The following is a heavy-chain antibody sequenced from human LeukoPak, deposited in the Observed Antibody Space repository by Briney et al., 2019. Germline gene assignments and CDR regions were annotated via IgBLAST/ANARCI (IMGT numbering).Heavy chain of an antibody. Sequence: SVKVSCKASGGTFSSYAISWVRQAPGQGLEWMGGIIPIFGTANYAQKFQGRVTITADESTSTAYMELSSLRSEDTAVYYCAREKSTYYYGSGREPFDYWGQGTLVTVSS. CDR3: AREKSTYYYGSGREPFDY. CDR1: GGTFSSYA. J-gene: IGHJ4*02. D-gene: IGHD3-10*01. V-gene: IGHV1-69*13. CDR2: IIPIFGTA.